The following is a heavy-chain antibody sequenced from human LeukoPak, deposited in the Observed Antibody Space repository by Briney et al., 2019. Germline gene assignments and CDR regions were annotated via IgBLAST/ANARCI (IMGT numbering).Heavy chain of an antibody. D-gene: IGHD5-18*01. CDR1: GFTFSSYG. Sequence: QPGRSLRLSCAASGFTFSSYGMHWVRQAPGKGLEWVAVISYDGSNKYYADSVKGRFTISRDNSKNTLYLQMNSLRAEDTAVYYCAKAMSHSYGYLGYWGQGTLVTVFS. J-gene: IGHJ4*02. CDR2: ISYDGSNK. V-gene: IGHV3-30*18. CDR3: AKAMSHSYGYLGY.